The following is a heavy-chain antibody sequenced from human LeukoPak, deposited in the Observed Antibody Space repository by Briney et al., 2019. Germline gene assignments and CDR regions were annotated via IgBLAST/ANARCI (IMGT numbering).Heavy chain of an antibody. D-gene: IGHD3-22*01. Sequence: GGSLRLSCAASGFTFSSYGMHWVRQAPGKGLEWVAFIRYDGSNKYYADSVKGRFTISRDNAKNSLYLQMNSLRAEDTAVYYCATYSSLNRREFQFWGQGTLLTVSS. V-gene: IGHV3-30*02. CDR2: IRYDGSNK. CDR3: ATYSSLNRREFQF. CDR1: GFTFSSYG. J-gene: IGHJ1*01.